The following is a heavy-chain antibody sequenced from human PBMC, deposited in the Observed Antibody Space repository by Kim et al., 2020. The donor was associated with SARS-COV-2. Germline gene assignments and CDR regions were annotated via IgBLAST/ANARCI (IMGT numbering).Heavy chain of an antibody. CDR1: GGSISSSNW. V-gene: IGHV4-4*02. CDR2: IYHSGST. CDR3: ARAVHNQDYYGMDV. Sequence: SETLSLTCAVSGGSISSSNWWSWVRQPPGKGLEWIGEIYHSGSTNYNPSLKSRVTISVDKSKNQFSLKLSSVTAADTAVYYCARAVHNQDYYGMDVWGQGTTVTVSS. J-gene: IGHJ6*02. D-gene: IGHD1-1*01.